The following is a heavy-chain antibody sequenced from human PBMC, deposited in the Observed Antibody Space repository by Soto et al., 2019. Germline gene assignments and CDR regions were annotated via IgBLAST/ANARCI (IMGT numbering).Heavy chain of an antibody. V-gene: IGHV4-39*01. J-gene: IGHJ4*02. CDR3: ARDYDSSGDY. CDR1: GGSISTSSYY. D-gene: IGHD3-22*01. Sequence: QLQLQESGPGLVKPSETLSLTCTVSGGSISTSSYYWGWIRQPPGKGLEWIGSIYYSGSTYYNPSLKSRVTISVDTSKTQFALKLSSVTAADTAVYYCARDYDSSGDYWGQGTLVTVSS. CDR2: IYYSGST.